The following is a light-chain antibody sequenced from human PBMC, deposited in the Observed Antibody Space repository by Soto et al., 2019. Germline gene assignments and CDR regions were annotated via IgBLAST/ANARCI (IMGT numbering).Light chain of an antibody. J-gene: IGKJ4*01. V-gene: IGKV3-15*01. CDR1: QSVSVN. CDR2: GVS. CDR3: QHYDSWPLT. Sequence: ETVMTQSPATLSVSPGERATLSCRASQSVSVNLAWYQQKPGQAPRLLIYGVSTRATGVPARFSGSGSGTEFTLTISSLQPEDFAVYYCQHYDSWPLTFGGGTKVEIK.